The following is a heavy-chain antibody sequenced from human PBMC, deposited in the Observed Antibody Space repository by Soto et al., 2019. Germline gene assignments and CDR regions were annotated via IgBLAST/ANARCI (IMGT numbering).Heavy chain of an antibody. CDR2: ISSTTNYI. Sequence: GRWLRISCAPHGFHLTRYRMSSVRQAPGKGLEWVSSISSTTNYIYYGDSMKGRFTISRDNAKNSLYLEMNSLRAEDTAVYYCARESEDLTSNFDYWGQGTLVTVSS. CDR1: GFHLTRYR. CDR3: ARESEDLTSNFDY. V-gene: IGHV3-21*06. J-gene: IGHJ4*02.